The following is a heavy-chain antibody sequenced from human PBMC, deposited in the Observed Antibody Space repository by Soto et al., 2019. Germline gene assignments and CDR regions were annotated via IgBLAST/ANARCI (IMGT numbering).Heavy chain of an antibody. CDR2: ISSTTNYI. CDR1: GFTFTSYS. J-gene: IGHJ4*02. CDR3: ARESEDLTSNFDY. V-gene: IGHV3-21*06. Sequence: GGSLRLSCAASGFTFTSYSMNWVRQAPGKGLEWVSSISSTTNYIYYGDSMKGRFTISRDNAKNSLYLEMNSLRAEDTAVYYCARESEDLTSNFDYWGQGTLVTVSS.